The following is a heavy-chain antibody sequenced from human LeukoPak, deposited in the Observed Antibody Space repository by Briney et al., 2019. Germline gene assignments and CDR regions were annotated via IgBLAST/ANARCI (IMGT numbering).Heavy chain of an antibody. CDR2: ISWDGGST. D-gene: IGHD3-3*01. V-gene: IGHV3-43*01. J-gene: IGHJ5*02. Sequence: GGSLRLPCAASGFTFDDYTMHWVRQAPGKGLEWVSLISWDGGSTYYADSVKGRFTISRDNSKNSLYLQMNSLRTEDTALYYCAKGGLLEWSFNWFDPWGQGTLVTVSS. CDR1: GFTFDDYT. CDR3: AKGGLLEWSFNWFDP.